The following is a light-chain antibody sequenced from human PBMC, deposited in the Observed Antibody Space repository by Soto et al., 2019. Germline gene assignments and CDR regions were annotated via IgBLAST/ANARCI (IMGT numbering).Light chain of an antibody. V-gene: IGKV3-15*01. Sequence: EIVMTQSPATLSVSPGDRVTLSCRASQGVSSHLAWFQQKPGQAPRLLIYGASTRATGIPARFSGSGSGTEFTLTISSLQSEDFAVYYCQQYNNWPMWTFGQGTKVDIK. CDR3: QQYNNWPMWT. CDR1: QGVSSH. CDR2: GAS. J-gene: IGKJ1*01.